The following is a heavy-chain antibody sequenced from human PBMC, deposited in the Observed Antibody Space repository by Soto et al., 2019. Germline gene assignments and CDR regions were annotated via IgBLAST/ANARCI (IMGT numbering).Heavy chain of an antibody. CDR3: AKSTIFGVVRCMWGS. Sequence: GGSLRLSCAASGFTFSSYAMSWVRQAPGKGLEWVSAISGSGGSTYYADSVKGRFTISRDNSKNTLYLQMNSLRAEDTAVYYCAKSTIFGVVRCMWGSWGQGTLVTVSS. V-gene: IGHV3-23*01. J-gene: IGHJ5*02. CDR1: GFTFSSYA. D-gene: IGHD3-3*01. CDR2: ISGSGGST.